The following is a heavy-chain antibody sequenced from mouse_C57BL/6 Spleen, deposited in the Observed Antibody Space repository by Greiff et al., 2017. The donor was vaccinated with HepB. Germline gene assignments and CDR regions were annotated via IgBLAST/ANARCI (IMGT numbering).Heavy chain of an antibody. V-gene: IGHV3-6*01. Sequence: EVQLQESGPGLVKPSQSLSLTCSVTGYSITSGYYWNWIRQFPGNKLEWMGYISYDGSNNYNPSLKNRISITRDTSKNQFFLKLNSVTTEDTATYYCAREELRSFAYWGQGTLVTVSA. D-gene: IGHD1-1*01. CDR3: AREELRSFAY. J-gene: IGHJ3*01. CDR2: ISYDGSN. CDR1: GYSITSGYY.